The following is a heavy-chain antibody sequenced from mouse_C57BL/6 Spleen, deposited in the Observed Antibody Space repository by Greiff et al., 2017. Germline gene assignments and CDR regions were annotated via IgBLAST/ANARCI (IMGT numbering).Heavy chain of an antibody. V-gene: IGHV1-15*01. CDR2: IDPETGGT. CDR1: GYTFTDYE. J-gene: IGHJ2*01. CDR3: ARSRGNYVDY. Sequence: QVQLQQSGAELVRPGASVTLSCKASGYTFTDYEMHWVKQTPVHGLEWIGAIDPETGGTAYNQKFKGKATLTVDTSSITAYMQLSSLTSEDSAVYYYARSRGNYVDYWGQGTTLTVSS.